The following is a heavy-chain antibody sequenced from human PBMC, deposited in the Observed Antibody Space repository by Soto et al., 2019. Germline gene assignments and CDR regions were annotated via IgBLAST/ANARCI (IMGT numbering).Heavy chain of an antibody. V-gene: IGHV4-4*07. CDR1: GGSISSYY. CDR3: ARDAFYFDTSGQYFCDY. Sequence: SETLSLTCTVSGGSISSYYWSWIRQPAGKGLEWIGRIYSSGATYYNPSLKSRVTMSVDTSKNQFSLKLSSVTAADTAVYYCARDAFYFDTSGQYFCDYWGRGTLVTVSS. J-gene: IGHJ4*02. D-gene: IGHD3-22*01. CDR2: IYSSGAT.